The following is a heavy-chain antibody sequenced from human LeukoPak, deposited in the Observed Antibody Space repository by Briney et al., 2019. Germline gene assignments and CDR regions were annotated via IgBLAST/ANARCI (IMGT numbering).Heavy chain of an antibody. Sequence: PGGSLRLSCAASGFTFSGYSMNWVRQAPGKGLEWVSSISSSSSYIYYADSVKGRFTISRDNSKNTLYLQMNSLRAEDTAMYYCARGSSYGPFDSWGQGTLVTVSS. V-gene: IGHV3-21*01. CDR3: ARGSSYGPFDS. CDR2: ISSSSSYI. D-gene: IGHD5-18*01. J-gene: IGHJ4*02. CDR1: GFTFSGYS.